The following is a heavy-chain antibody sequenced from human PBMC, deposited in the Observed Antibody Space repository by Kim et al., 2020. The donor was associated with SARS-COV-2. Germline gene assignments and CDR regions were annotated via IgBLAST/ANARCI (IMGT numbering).Heavy chain of an antibody. CDR3: AKGEGWGGAYYYYYMDV. Sequence: GGSLRLSCAASGFPFSSYAMSWVRQAPWKGLEWVSAIRGSGGSTFYADSVKGRFTISRDNSKNTLYLQMNSLRVEETAVYYCAKGEGWGGAYYYYYMDVWGKGTTVTVSS. CDR1: GFPFSSYA. V-gene: IGHV3-23*01. D-gene: IGHD1-26*01. J-gene: IGHJ6*03. CDR2: IRGSGGST.